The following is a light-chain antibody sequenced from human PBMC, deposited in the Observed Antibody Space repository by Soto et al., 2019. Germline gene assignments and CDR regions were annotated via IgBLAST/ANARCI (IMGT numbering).Light chain of an antibody. Sequence: EIVLTQSPATLSLSPGERATLSCRASQSVSSYLLRFKQKPGQAPRALIYDASNRSTGIPARFSGSGSGTDFTLTISSLEPEDFAVYHCQQRNSALWTFGPGTKVEIK. CDR3: QQRNSALWT. V-gene: IGKV3-11*01. CDR1: QSVSSY. J-gene: IGKJ1*01. CDR2: DAS.